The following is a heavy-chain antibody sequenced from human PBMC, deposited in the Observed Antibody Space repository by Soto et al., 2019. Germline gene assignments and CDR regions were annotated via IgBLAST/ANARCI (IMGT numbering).Heavy chain of an antibody. Sequence: SETLSLTCTVSGGSISSGGYYWSWIRQHPGKGLEWIGYIYYSGSTYYNPSLKSRVTISVDTSKNQFSLKLSSVTAADTAVFYCARHEYSTSGGMDVWGQGPTVTVSS. J-gene: IGHJ6*02. V-gene: IGHV4-31*03. CDR2: IYYSGST. CDR3: ARHEYSTSGGMDV. D-gene: IGHD6-6*01. CDR1: GGSISSGGYY.